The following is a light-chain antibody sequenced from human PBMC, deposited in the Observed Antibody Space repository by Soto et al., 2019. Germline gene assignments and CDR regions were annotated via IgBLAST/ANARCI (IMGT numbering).Light chain of an antibody. CDR1: QGISSY. V-gene: IGKV1-9*01. Sequence: DIQLTQSPSFLSASVGDRVTITCRASQGISSYLAWFQQKPGKAPKVLIYAASILQGGVPSRFSGSGSGTEFTLTISSLQPEDFATYYCQQLKSYPLTFGGGTKVEIK. J-gene: IGKJ4*01. CDR2: AAS. CDR3: QQLKSYPLT.